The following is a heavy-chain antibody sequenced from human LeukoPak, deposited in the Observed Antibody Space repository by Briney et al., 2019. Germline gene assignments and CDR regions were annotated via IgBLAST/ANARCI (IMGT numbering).Heavy chain of an antibody. CDR3: ARAPKPLGYCSGGSCHHYAFDI. V-gene: IGHV4-31*03. J-gene: IGHJ3*02. CDR1: GGPISSGGYY. CDR2: IYYSGST. D-gene: IGHD2-15*01. Sequence: PSETLSLTCTVSGGPISSGGYYWSWIRQHPGKGLEWIGYIYYSGSTYYNPSLKSRVTISVDTSKNQFSLKLSSVTAADTAVYYCARAPKPLGYCSGGSCHHYAFDIWGQGTMVTVSS.